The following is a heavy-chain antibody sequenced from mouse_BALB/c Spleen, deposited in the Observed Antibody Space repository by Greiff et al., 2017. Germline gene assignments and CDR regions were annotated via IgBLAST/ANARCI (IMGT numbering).Heavy chain of an antibody. CDR3: ASPPRFAY. CDR2: ISSGGSYT. V-gene: IGHV5-6*01. Sequence: VQLKESGGDLVKPGGSLKLSCAASGFTFSSYGMSWVRQTPDKRLEWVATISSGGSYTYYPDSVKGRFTISRDNAKNTLYLQMSSLKSEDTAMYYCASPPRFAYWGQGTLVTVSA. CDR1: GFTFSSYG. J-gene: IGHJ3*01.